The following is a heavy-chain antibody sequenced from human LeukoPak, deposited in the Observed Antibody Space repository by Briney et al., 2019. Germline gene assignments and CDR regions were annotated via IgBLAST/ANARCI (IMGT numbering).Heavy chain of an antibody. CDR2: ISSSGTTI. D-gene: IGHD3-10*01. CDR1: GFTFSSYE. V-gene: IGHV3-48*03. J-gene: IGHJ3*02. CDR3: ARVRGVISHDAFDI. Sequence: GGSLRLSCAASGFTFSSYEMNWVRQAPGKGLEWISYISSSGTTIYYADSVKGRFTIFRDNAKNSLYLQMNSLRAEDTAVYYCARVRGVISHDAFDIWGQGTVVTVSS.